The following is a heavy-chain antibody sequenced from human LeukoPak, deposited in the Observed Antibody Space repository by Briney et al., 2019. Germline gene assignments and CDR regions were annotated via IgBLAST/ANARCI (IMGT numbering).Heavy chain of an antibody. CDR1: DDSISPYS. J-gene: IGHJ3*02. Sequence: SETLSLTCTVSDDSISPYSWSWIRQPPGKGLEWIGYIYYSGSTAYNPSLKSRVTISVDTSRNRFSLKLNSVTAADTAVYFCARCSNDILTGFYRAFDIWGQGTMVIVSS. D-gene: IGHD3-9*01. V-gene: IGHV4-59*01. CDR3: ARCSNDILTGFYRAFDI. CDR2: IYYSGST.